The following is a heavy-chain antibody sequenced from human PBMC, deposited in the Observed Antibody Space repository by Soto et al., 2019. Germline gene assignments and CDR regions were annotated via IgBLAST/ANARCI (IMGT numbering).Heavy chain of an antibody. CDR3: ARLLYGDGSPDSVLDY. Sequence: SGESVKISCEVSGYSFRKYWIGWVRQVPGTGLEWVGIIYPGDSDTIYNPSFQGHVIISADKSISTAYLQWSSLKASDTAMYYCARLLYGDGSPDSVLDYWGQGTMVTVSS. J-gene: IGHJ4*02. D-gene: IGHD3-10*02. CDR2: IYPGDSDT. V-gene: IGHV5-51*01. CDR1: GYSFRKYW.